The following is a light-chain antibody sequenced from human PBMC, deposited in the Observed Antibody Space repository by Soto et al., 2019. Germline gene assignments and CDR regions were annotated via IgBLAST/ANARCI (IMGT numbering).Light chain of an antibody. CDR3: AAWDDSLSGRV. J-gene: IGLJ1*01. Sequence: QLVLTQPPSASGTPGQRVTISCSGSSSNIGSRYVYWYQHLPGTAPKLLMYRNNQRPSGVSDRFSGSASGTSASLAISGLRSEDEADYYCAAWDDSLSGRVFGTGTKLTVL. V-gene: IGLV1-47*01. CDR2: RNN. CDR1: SSNIGSRY.